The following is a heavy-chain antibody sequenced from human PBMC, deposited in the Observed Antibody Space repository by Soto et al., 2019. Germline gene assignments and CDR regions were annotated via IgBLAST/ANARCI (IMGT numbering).Heavy chain of an antibody. CDR1: GFTFSSYG. Sequence: QVQLVESGGGVVQPGRSLRLSCAASGFTFSSYGMHWVRQAPGKGLEWVAVISHDGTNKDYADSVKGRFTISRDNSKNTLYVQMNSLRAEDTAVYYCAKDLQATLDFYYGMDVWGQGTTVTVSS. CDR3: AKDLQATLDFYYGMDV. D-gene: IGHD6-13*01. V-gene: IGHV3-30*18. J-gene: IGHJ6*02. CDR2: ISHDGTNK.